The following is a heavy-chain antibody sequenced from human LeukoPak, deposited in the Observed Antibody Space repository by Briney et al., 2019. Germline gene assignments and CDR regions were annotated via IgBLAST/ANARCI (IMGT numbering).Heavy chain of an antibody. J-gene: IGHJ4*02. D-gene: IGHD3-22*01. V-gene: IGHV4-39*01. CDR1: GGSISSSNFY. Sequence: PSETQSLTCTVSGGSISSSNFYWGWIRQPPGKGLEWIGSMYHRGSTYYNPSLKSRVTISVDTSKNQFSLNLSSVTAADTAVYYCARHADSSDYYFFDYWGQGTLVTVSS. CDR2: MYHRGST. CDR3: ARHADSSDYYFFDY.